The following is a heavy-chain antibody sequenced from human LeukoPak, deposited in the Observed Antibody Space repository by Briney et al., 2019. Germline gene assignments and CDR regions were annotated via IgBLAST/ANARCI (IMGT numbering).Heavy chain of an antibody. CDR1: GYTFTGYY. V-gene: IGHV1-2*02. CDR2: INPNSGGT. D-gene: IGHD3-3*01. CDR3: ARSQRITIFGVVIIGPSDYYFDY. J-gene: IGHJ4*02. Sequence: ASVRVSCKASGYTFTGYYMHWVRQAPGQGLEWMGWINPNSGGTNYAQKFQGRVTMTRDTSISTAYMELSRLRSDDTAVYYCARSQRITIFGVVIIGPSDYYFDYWGQGTLVTVSS.